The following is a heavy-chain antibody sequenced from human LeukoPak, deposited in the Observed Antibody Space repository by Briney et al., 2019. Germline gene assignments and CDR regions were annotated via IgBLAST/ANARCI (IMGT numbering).Heavy chain of an antibody. V-gene: IGHV4-31*03. CDR3: ARKLCSSTSCWFDP. CDR1: GGSISSGGYY. D-gene: IGHD2-2*01. CDR2: IYYSGST. Sequence: SETLSLTCTVSGGSISSGGYYWSWIRQHPGKGLEWIGYIYYSGSTYYNPSLKSRVTISVDTSKNQSSLKLSSVTAADTAVYYCARKLCSSTSCWFDPWGQGTLVTVSS. J-gene: IGHJ5*02.